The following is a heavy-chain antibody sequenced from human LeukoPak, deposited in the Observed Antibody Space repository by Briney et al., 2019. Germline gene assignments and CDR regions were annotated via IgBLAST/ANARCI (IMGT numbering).Heavy chain of an antibody. CDR2: INPNSGGT. Sequence: GASVKVSCKASGYTFTGYYMHWVRQAPGQGLEWMGRINPNSGGTNYAQKFQGRVTMTRDTSISTAHMELSRLRSDDTAVYYCARDGNGYGDYGRRAFDIWGQGTMVTVSS. CDR1: GYTFTGYY. D-gene: IGHD4-17*01. J-gene: IGHJ3*02. CDR3: ARDGNGYGDYGRRAFDI. V-gene: IGHV1-2*06.